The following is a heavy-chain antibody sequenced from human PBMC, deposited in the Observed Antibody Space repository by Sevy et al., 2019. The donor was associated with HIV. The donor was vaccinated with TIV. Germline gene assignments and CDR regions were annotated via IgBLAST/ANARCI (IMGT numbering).Heavy chain of an antibody. J-gene: IGHJ1*01. CDR3: AKDLDGRQWLQQH. V-gene: IGHV3-23*01. D-gene: IGHD6-19*01. CDR1: GFTFSSYA. Sequence: GGSLRLSCAASGFTFSSYAMGWVRQAPGKGLEWVSAITGSGGSTYDADSVKGRFTISSDNSKIPLYLQMNSLRAEDTAVYYCAKDLDGRQWLQQHWGQGTLVTVSS. CDR2: ITGSGGST.